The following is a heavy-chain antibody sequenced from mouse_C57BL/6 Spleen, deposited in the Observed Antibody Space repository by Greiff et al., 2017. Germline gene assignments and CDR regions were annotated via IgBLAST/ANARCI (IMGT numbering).Heavy chain of an antibody. CDR3: AIWDYYGSSYPSDY. Sequence: EVQLQQSVAELVRPGASVKLSCTASGFNIKNTYMHWVKQRPEQGLEWIGRIDPANGNTKSAPKFQGKATITADTSSHTAYLQLSSLASEDTAIYYCAIWDYYGSSYPSDYWGQGTSVTVSS. D-gene: IGHD1-1*01. V-gene: IGHV14-3*01. CDR2: IDPANGNT. CDR1: GFNIKNTY. J-gene: IGHJ4*01.